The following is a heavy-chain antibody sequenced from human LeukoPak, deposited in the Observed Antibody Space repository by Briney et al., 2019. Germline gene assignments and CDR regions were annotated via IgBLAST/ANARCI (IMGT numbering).Heavy chain of an antibody. D-gene: IGHD5-12*01. CDR1: GGSISSYY. CDR3: ARQARIVATIRHYPYYYYYYYMDV. J-gene: IGHJ6*03. Sequence: SETLSLTCTVSGGSISSYYWSWIRQPAGKGLEWIGRIYTSGSTNYNPSLKSRVTMSVDTSKNQFSLKLSSVTAADTAVYYCARQARIVATIRHYPYYYYYYYMDVWGKGTTVTISS. CDR2: IYTSGST. V-gene: IGHV4-4*07.